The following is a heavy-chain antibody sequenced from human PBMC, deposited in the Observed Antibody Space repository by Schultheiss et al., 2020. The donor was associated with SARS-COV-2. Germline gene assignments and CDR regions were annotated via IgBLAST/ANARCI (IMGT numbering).Heavy chain of an antibody. CDR2: IYYSGST. CDR3: ARGEDIVVVPAASLLDY. D-gene: IGHD2-2*01. Sequence: SETLSLTCTVSGGSISSGGYYWSWIRQHPGKGLEWIGYIYYSGSTYYNPSLKSRVTISVDTSKNQFSLKLSSVTAADTAVYYCARGEDIVVVPAASLLDYWGQGTLVTVSS. CDR1: GGSISSGGYY. J-gene: IGHJ4*02. V-gene: IGHV4-31*03.